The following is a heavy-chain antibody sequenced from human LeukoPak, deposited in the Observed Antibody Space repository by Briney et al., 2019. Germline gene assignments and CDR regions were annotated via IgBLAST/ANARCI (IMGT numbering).Heavy chain of an antibody. D-gene: IGHD6-6*01. CDR1: GFTFRDFW. CDR2: INSDGSNI. CDR3: ARSRYSTSSGGFDY. Sequence: GGSLRLSCAASGFTFRDFWMHWVRQAPGKGLVWASRINSDGSNITYADSVKGRFTISRDNAKNTLYLQMNSLRGEDTAVYYCARSRYSTSSGGFDYWARESWSPSPQ. V-gene: IGHV3-74*01. J-gene: IGHJ4*02.